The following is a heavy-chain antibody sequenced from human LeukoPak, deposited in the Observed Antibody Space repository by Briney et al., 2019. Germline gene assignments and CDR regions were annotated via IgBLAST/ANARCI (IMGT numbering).Heavy chain of an antibody. J-gene: IGHJ2*01. V-gene: IGHV4-59*08. CDR1: GGSISSYY. D-gene: IGHD2-15*01. CDR2: ASYSGNT. Sequence: SETLSLTCTVSGGSISSYYWSWIRQPPGKGLEWIGSASYSGNTYYNPSLKSRVTISVDTSKNQFSLKLSSVTAADTAVYYCAAVVPGRWYFDLWGRGTLVTVSS. CDR3: AAVVPGRWYFDL.